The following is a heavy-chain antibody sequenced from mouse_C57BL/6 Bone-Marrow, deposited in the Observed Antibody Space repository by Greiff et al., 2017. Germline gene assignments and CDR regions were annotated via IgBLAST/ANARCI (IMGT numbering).Heavy chain of an antibody. Sequence: VQLQQPGAELVMPGASVKLSCKASGYTFTSYWMHWVKQRPGQGLEWIGEIDPSDSYTNYNQKFKGKSTLTVDKSSSTAYMQLSGLTSEDSAVYYCAGGWVAYWGQGTLVTVSA. J-gene: IGHJ3*01. CDR1: GYTFTSYW. CDR3: AGGWVAY. CDR2: IDPSDSYT. V-gene: IGHV1-69*01.